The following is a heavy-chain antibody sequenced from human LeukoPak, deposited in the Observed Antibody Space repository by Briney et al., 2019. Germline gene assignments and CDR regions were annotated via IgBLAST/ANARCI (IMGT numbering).Heavy chain of an antibody. D-gene: IGHD3-3*01. J-gene: IGHJ6*03. CDR2: ISGSGGST. CDR1: GFTFSSYA. CDR3: ARSAKYYDFWSGYSYYYYMDV. Sequence: GGSLRLSCAASGFTFSSYAMSWVRQAPGKGLEWVSAISGSGGSTYYADSVKGRFTISRDNAKNSLYLQMNSLRAEDTALYYCARSAKYYDFWSGYSYYYYMDVWGKGTTVTVSS. V-gene: IGHV3-23*01.